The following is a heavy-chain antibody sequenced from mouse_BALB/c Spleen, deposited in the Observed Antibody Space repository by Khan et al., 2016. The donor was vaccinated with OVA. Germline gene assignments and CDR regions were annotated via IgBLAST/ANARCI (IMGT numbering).Heavy chain of an antibody. CDR3: TRGGVAY. Sequence: EVELVESGGGLVQPGASRKLSCAASGFTFIDSGMAWVRQTPGQGPEWIAFISSVAYSIYYADTVTGRATISIETATHTPYLELSSLRSDDTAMYYCTRGGVAYWGQGTLVTVSA. CDR1: GFTFIDSG. V-gene: IGHV5-15*02. J-gene: IGHJ3*01. CDR2: ISSVAYSI.